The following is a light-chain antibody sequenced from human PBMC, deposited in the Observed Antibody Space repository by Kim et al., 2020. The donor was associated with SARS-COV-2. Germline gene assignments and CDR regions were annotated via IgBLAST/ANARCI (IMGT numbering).Light chain of an antibody. V-gene: IGKV3-15*01. CDR3: QQYHNWPQYT. CDR1: QRISTN. Sequence: VFPADGATPSCRASQRISTNLAWYQQKTRHAPRLLIFGASTSATGIPARFSGSGSGTEFTLTISSLQYEDFGIYYCQQYHNWPQYTFGQGTQLEI. CDR2: GAS. J-gene: IGKJ2*01.